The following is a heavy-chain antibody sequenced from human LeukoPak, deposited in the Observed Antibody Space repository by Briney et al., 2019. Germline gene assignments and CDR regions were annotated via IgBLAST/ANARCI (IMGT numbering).Heavy chain of an antibody. V-gene: IGHV3-23*01. CDR3: VLGGGCYSCYFDY. D-gene: IGHD2-15*01. Sequence: GGSLRLSCAVSGFTFRNYVITWVRQAPGKGPEWVSSISGSGGTAYYADSVRGRFTISRDNSKNTLYLQMSSLRAEDTAVYYCVLGGGCYSCYFDYWGQGTLVTVSS. CDR1: GFTFRNYV. J-gene: IGHJ4*02. CDR2: ISGSGGTA.